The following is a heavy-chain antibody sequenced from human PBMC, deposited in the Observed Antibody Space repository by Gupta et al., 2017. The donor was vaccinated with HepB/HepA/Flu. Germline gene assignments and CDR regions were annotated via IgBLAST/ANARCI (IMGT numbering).Heavy chain of an antibody. J-gene: IGHJ4*02. V-gene: IGHV4-39*01. D-gene: IGHD2-15*01. Sequence: QLQLQESGPGLVKPSETLSLTCSVSGDSISSGSYSWGWIRQPPGKGLEWIGAIFYSGTTYYSPSLKSRVTISVDTSKNHFSLKLSSVTAADTAVYYCARQRGLGYCSGSGCHYSQKPSLDYWGQGTLVTVSS. CDR1: GDSISSGSYS. CDR2: IFYSGTT. CDR3: ARQRGLGYCSGSGCHYSQKPSLDY.